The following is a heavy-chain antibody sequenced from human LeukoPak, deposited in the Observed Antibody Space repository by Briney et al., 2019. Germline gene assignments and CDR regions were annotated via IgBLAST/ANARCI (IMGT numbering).Heavy chain of an antibody. CDR1: GGSISSGGYY. V-gene: IGHV4-31*03. Sequence: SQTLSLTCTVSGGSISSGGYYWSWIRQHPGKGLEWIGYIYYSGSTYYNPSLRSRVTMSVDTSKNQFSLKLCSVTAADTAVYYCARGFYSSGYFDYWGQGTLVTVSS. CDR2: IYYSGST. CDR3: ARGFYSSGYFDY. J-gene: IGHJ4*02. D-gene: IGHD3-22*01.